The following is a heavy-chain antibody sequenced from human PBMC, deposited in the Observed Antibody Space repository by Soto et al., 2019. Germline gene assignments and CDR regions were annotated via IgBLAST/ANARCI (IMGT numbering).Heavy chain of an antibody. V-gene: IGHV4-34*01. CDR1: GGSFSGYY. CDR2: INHSGST. D-gene: IGHD3-10*01. Sequence: PSETLSLTCAVYGGSFSGYYWSWIRQPPGKGLEWIGEINHSGSTNYNPSLKSRVTISVDTSKNQFSLKLSSVTAAFTAVYYCGRCRALLLWFGEKFLYFDYWGQGTLVTVSS. J-gene: IGHJ4*02. CDR3: GRCRALLLWFGEKFLYFDY.